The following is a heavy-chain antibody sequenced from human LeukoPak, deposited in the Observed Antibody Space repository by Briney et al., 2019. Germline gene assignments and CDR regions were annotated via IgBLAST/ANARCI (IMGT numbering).Heavy chain of an antibody. CDR3: AKEVGARDAFDI. D-gene: IGHD1-26*01. V-gene: IGHV3-30*18. CDR1: GFAFSSCG. J-gene: IGHJ3*02. Sequence: GMSLRLFCAASGFAFSSCGIHWVRQAPGKGLEWVALISEDGSIKFYADSVKGRFTISGDNSKNTLYLQMNSLRAEDTAVYYCAKEVGARDAFDIWGQGTLVTVSP. CDR2: ISEDGSIK.